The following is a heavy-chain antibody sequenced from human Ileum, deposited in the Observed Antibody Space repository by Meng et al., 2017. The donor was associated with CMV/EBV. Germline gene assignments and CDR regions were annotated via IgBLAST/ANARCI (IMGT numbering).Heavy chain of an antibody. J-gene: IGHJ5*02. V-gene: IGHV1-2*06. Sequence: YTFTGYYMHWVRQAPGQGLEWMGQINPNSGGTNYAQKFQGRVTMTRDPSINTAYMELSGLRYDDTAVYYCARDGVVCGDTTCRGFFSWGQGTLVTVSS. CDR2: INPNSGGT. CDR1: YTFTGYY. CDR3: ARDGVVCGDTTCRGFFS. D-gene: IGHD2-21*01.